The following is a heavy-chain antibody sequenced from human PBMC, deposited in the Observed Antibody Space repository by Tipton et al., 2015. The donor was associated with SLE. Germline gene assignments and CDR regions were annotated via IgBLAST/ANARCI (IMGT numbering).Heavy chain of an antibody. CDR3: AREVAAADFDY. CDR1: GYNFRNYG. CDR2: ISTYNGDT. J-gene: IGHJ4*02. Sequence: QLVQSGAEVKKPGTSVKVSCKASGYNFRNYGISWVRQAPGQGLEWMGWISTYNGDTNYSQKLQGRVTMTTDTSTSTAYMELRSLKSDDTAVYYCAREVAAADFDYWGQGTLVTVSS. V-gene: IGHV1-18*01. D-gene: IGHD6-13*01.